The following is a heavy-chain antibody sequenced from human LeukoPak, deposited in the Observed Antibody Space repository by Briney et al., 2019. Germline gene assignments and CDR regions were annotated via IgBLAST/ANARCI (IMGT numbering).Heavy chain of an antibody. J-gene: IGHJ3*02. Sequence: GGSLRLSCAASGFTFDDYGMSWVRQAPGKGLEWVSGINWNGGSTGYADSVKGRFTISRDNAKNSLYLQMNSLKTEDTAVYYCTRVRGSYYTDAFDIWGQGTMVTVSS. CDR2: INWNGGST. V-gene: IGHV3-20*04. D-gene: IGHD1-26*01. CDR3: TRVRGSYYTDAFDI. CDR1: GFTFDDYG.